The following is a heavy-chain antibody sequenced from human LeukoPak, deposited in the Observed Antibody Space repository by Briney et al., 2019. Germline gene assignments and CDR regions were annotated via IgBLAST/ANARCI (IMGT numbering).Heavy chain of an antibody. CDR3: ARDSSGYHLSLGG. CDR2: IIPIFGTA. D-gene: IGHD3-22*01. CDR1: GGTFSSYA. J-gene: IGHJ4*02. Sequence: SVKVSCKASGGTFSSYAISWVRRAPGQGLEWMGGIIPIFGTANYAQKFQGRVTITTDESTSTAYMELSSLRSEDTAVYYCARDSSGYHLSLGGWGQGTLVTVSS. V-gene: IGHV1-69*05.